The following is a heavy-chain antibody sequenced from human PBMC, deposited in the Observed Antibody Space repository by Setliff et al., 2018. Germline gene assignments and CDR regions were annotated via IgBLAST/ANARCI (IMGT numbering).Heavy chain of an antibody. CDR1: GGSVSSTSHY. D-gene: IGHD3-10*01. CDR2: INHSGST. CDR3: ARHLLVQGTYHFDY. Sequence: SETLSLTCNVSGGSVSSTSHYWGWIRQPPGKGMEWIVEINHSGSTNYNPTLKGRVTISVDTSRNQFSLNLTSVTAADTALYFCARHLLVQGTYHFDYWGQGSPVTVSS. V-gene: IGHV4-39*01. J-gene: IGHJ4*02.